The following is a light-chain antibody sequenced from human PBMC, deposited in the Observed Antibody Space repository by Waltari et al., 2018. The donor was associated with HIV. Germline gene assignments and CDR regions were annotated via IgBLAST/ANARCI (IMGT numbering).Light chain of an antibody. J-gene: IGLJ3*02. CDR2: GSG. CDR1: SSNIGAGYD. Sequence: QSVLTQPPSVSGAPGQRVTISCTGSSSNIGAGYDVHWYQQLPGTAPKLLIYGSGNRPSGVPDRCSGSKSGTSASLAITGLQAEDAADYYCQSYDSSLSDSRVFGGGTKLTVL. V-gene: IGLV1-40*01. CDR3: QSYDSSLSDSRV.